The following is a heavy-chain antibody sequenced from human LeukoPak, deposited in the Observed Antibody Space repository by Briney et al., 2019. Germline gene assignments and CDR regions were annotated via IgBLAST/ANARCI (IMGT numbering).Heavy chain of an antibody. Sequence: PGGSLRLSCAASGFTVSSNHNHMSWVRQAPGKGLEWVSVIYSGGTIFYADSVKGGFTISRDNSKNTVYLEMNSLRAEDTAVYYCARDGENHYYDYWGQGTLVTVST. CDR2: IYSGGTI. CDR1: GFTVSSNH. CDR3: ARDGENHYYDY. D-gene: IGHD7-27*01. J-gene: IGHJ4*02. V-gene: IGHV3-66*01.